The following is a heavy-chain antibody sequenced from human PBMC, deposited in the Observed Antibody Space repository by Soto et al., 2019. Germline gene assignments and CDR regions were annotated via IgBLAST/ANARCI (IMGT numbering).Heavy chain of an antibody. CDR1: GGSFSGYY. Sequence: SETLSLTCAVYGGSFSGYYWSWIRQPPGKGLEWIGEINHSGSTNYNPSLKSRVTISVDTSKNQFSLKLSSVTAADTAVYYCARAPQLNYFDYCGKGTLGTLSS. D-gene: IGHD3-10*01. J-gene: IGHJ4*02. CDR3: ARAPQLNYFDY. V-gene: IGHV4-34*01. CDR2: INHSGST.